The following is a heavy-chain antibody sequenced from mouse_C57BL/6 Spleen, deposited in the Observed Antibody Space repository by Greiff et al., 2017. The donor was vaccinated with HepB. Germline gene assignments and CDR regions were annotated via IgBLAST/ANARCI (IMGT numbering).Heavy chain of an antibody. D-gene: IGHD2-4*01. CDR1: GYSITSGYY. J-gene: IGHJ1*03. V-gene: IGHV3-6*01. Sequence: VQLKQSGPGLVKPSQSLSLTCSVTGYSITSGYYWNWIRQFPGNKLEWMGYISYDGSNNYNPSLKNRISITRDTSKNQFFLKLNSVTTEDTATYYCARVDYDPWYFDVWGTGTTVTVSS. CDR2: ISYDGSN. CDR3: ARVDYDPWYFDV.